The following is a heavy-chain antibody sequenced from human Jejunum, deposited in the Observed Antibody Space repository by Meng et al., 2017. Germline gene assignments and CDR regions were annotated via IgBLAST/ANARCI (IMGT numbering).Heavy chain of an antibody. CDR2: ISSDGSVT. D-gene: IGHD5-12*01. CDR1: GLIFSTYA. J-gene: IGHJ4*02. Sequence: VQVLGCGGGLVQPGGSLRLSRAASGLIFSTYAMSWVRQAPGKGLEWVSGISSDGSVTDYADSVKGRFTISRDNSKNTLYMQMNSLGVEDTAVYYCANGYSPDYWGQGTLVTVSS. CDR3: ANGYSPDY. V-gene: IGHV3-23*01.